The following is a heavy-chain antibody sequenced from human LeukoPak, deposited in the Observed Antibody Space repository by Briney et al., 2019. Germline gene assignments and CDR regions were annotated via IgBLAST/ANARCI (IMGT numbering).Heavy chain of an antibody. CDR3: ARGYSYGAFDI. Sequence: GGSLRLSCAASGFTFSNYAMHWVRQAPGKGLEWVAVISYDGSNKYYADSVRGRFTISRDNSKNTLYLQMNSLRAEDTAVYYCARGYSYGAFDIWGQGTMVTVSS. CDR2: ISYDGSNK. V-gene: IGHV3-30*04. D-gene: IGHD5-18*01. CDR1: GFTFSNYA. J-gene: IGHJ3*02.